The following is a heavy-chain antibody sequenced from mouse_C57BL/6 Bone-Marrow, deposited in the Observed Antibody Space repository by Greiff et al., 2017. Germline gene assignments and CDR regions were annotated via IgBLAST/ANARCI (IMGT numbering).Heavy chain of an antibody. CDR3: ARTLITTVVSYYAMYY. CDR2: IWSGGST. Sequence: QVQLKESGPGLVQPSQSLSITCTVSGFSLTSYGVHWVRQSPGKGLEWLGVIWSGGSTDYNAAFISRLSISKDNSKSQVFFKMNSLQADDTAIYYCARTLITTVVSYYAMYYWGQGTSVTVSS. D-gene: IGHD1-1*01. CDR1: GFSLTSYG. J-gene: IGHJ4*01. V-gene: IGHV2-2*01.